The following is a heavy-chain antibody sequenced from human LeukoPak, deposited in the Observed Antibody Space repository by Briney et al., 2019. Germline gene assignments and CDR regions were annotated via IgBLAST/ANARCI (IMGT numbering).Heavy chain of an antibody. CDR1: GGTFSSYA. V-gene: IGHV1-69*05. Sequence: SVKVSCKASGGTFSSYAISWVRQAPGQGLEWMGRIIPIFGTANYAQKFQGRVTITTDESMSTAYMELSSLRSEDTAVYYCARDVGINLAVAGKANWFDPWGQGTLVTVSS. CDR2: IIPIFGTA. D-gene: IGHD6-19*01. CDR3: ARDVGINLAVAGKANWFDP. J-gene: IGHJ5*02.